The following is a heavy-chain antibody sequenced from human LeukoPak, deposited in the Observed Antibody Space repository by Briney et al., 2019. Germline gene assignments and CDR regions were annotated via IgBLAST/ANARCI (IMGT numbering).Heavy chain of an antibody. V-gene: IGHV3-30*04. D-gene: IGHD5-24*01. CDR2: ISYDGSNK. J-gene: IGHJ4*02. CDR1: GFTFSSYA. CDR3: ARDRDGYNSIFDY. Sequence: GGSLRLSCAASGFTFSSYAMHWVRQAPGKGLEWVAVISYDGSNKYYADSVKGRFTISRDNSKNTLYLQMNSLRAEDTAVYYCARDRDGYNSIFDYWGRGTLVTVSS.